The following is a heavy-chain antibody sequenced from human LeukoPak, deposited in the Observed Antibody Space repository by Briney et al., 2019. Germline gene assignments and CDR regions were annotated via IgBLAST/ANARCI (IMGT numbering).Heavy chain of an antibody. CDR2: IIPILGIA. D-gene: IGHD3-22*01. CDR3: ARGYYDSSGYSDAFDI. J-gene: IGHJ3*02. V-gene: IGHV1-69*04. Sequence: SVKVSCKASGGTFSSYAISWVRQAPGQGLEWMGRIIPILGIANYAQKFQGRVTMTEDTSTDTAYMELSSLRSEDTAVYYCARGYYDSSGYSDAFDIWGQGTMVTVSS. CDR1: GGTFSSYA.